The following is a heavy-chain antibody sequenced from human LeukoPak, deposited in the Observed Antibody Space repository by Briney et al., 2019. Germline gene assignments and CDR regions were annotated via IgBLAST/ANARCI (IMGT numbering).Heavy chain of an antibody. Sequence: GGSLRLSCAASGFTFSSYSMNWVRQAPGKGPEWVSSISSSSSYIYYADSVKGRFTISRGNAKNSLYLQMNSLRAEDTAVYYCARVLAAAGPLDGPTEDGNAQNAFDIWGQGTMVTVSS. V-gene: IGHV3-21*01. CDR2: ISSSSSYI. D-gene: IGHD6-13*01. CDR3: ARVLAAAGPLDGPTEDGNAQNAFDI. J-gene: IGHJ3*02. CDR1: GFTFSSYS.